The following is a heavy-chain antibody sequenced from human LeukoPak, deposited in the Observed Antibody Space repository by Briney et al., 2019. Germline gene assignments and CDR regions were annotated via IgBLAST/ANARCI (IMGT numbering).Heavy chain of an antibody. CDR1: GYTFTSYY. D-gene: IGHD6-13*01. J-gene: IGHJ3*02. V-gene: IGHV1-46*01. CDR3: ARQRGVVQQLDAFDI. CDR2: INPSGGST. Sequence: ASVKVSCKASGYTFTSYYMHWVRQAPGQGLEWMGIINPSGGSTSYAQKFQGRVTMTRDTSTSTVYMELSSLRSEDTAVYYCARQRGVVQQLDAFDIWGQGTMVTVSS.